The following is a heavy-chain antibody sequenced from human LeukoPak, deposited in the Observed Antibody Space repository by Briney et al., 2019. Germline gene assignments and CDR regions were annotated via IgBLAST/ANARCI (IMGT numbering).Heavy chain of an antibody. CDR3: ARRHSSGWFYY. D-gene: IGHD6-19*01. J-gene: IGHJ4*02. Sequence: KPSETLSLTCTVSGYSISNGYYWDWIRQPPGRGLEWIGNIYRRGSTSYNPSLKSRVTISVDTSKNQFSLKVNSVTAADTAVYYCARRHSSGWFYYWGQGTLVTVSS. V-gene: IGHV4-38-2*02. CDR2: IYRRGST. CDR1: GYSISNGYY.